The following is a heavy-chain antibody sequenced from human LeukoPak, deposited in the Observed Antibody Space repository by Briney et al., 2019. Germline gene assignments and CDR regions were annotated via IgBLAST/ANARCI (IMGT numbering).Heavy chain of an antibody. CDR3: ARGSTGYCSSTSCEDY. D-gene: IGHD2-2*01. J-gene: IGHJ4*02. CDR2: ISSSSSTI. V-gene: IGHV3-48*01. Sequence: PGGSLRLSCAASGFTFSSYSMNWVRQAPGKGLEWVSYISSSSSTIYYADSVKGRFTISRDNAKNSLYLQMNSLRAEDTAVYYCARGSTGYCSSTSCEDYXGQGTLVTVSS. CDR1: GFTFSSYS.